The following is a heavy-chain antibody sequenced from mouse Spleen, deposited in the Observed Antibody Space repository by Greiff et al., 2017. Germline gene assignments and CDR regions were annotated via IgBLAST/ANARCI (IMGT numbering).Heavy chain of an antibody. CDR3: AREGAYGYGSFDY. J-gene: IGHJ2*01. V-gene: IGHV1-80*01. CDR1: GYAFSSYW. CDR2: IYPGDGDT. Sequence: QVQLQQSGAELVKPGASVKISCKASGYAFSSYWMNWVKQRPGKGLEWIGQIYPGDGDTNYNGKFKGKATLTADKSSSTAYMQLSSLTSEDSAVYFCAREGAYGYGSFDYWGQGTTLTVSS. D-gene: IGHD2-2*01.